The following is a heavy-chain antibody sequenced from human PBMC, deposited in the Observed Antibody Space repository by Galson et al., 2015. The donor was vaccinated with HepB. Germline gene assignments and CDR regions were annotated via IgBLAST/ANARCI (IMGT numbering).Heavy chain of an antibody. V-gene: IGHV5-51*01. CDR1: GYSFTSDW. Sequence: QSGAAVKKPGESLKISCKGSGYSFTSDWIGWVRQMPGEGLVWMGNIYPGDSDTRYSPSLQGQVTISADKSISTAYLQWTSLKASDTAMYYCARQAAAGTLSAFDIWGQGTMVTVSS. J-gene: IGHJ3*02. CDR3: ARQAAAGTLSAFDI. D-gene: IGHD6-13*01. CDR2: IYPGDSDT.